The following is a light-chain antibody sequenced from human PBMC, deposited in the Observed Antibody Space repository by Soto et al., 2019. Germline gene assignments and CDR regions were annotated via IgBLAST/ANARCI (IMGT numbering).Light chain of an antibody. CDR3: QKYSSAIWT. J-gene: IGKJ3*01. CDR1: QGIGNY. Sequence: DIEMTQSPSSLSASVGARVTITCRASQGIGNYLAWYQQKPGKAPSLLLFAATTLQSGVPSRFSGSGSGTDFTLTISSLQPEDVATYYCQKYSSAIWTFGPGTKVDI. CDR2: AAT. V-gene: IGKV1-27*01.